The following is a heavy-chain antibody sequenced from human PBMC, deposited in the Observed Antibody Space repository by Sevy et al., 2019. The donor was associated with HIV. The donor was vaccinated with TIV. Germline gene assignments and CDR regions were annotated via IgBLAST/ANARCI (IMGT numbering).Heavy chain of an antibody. V-gene: IGHV3-7*04. D-gene: IGHD2-15*01. CDR2: IKQDGSEK. CDR1: GFTFSSYW. Sequence: GGSLRLSCAASGFTFSSYWMSWVRQAPGKGLEWVGNIKQDGSEKYYVDSVKGRFTISRDNAKNSLYLQMNSLRAEDTAVYYCARVVVAATSAYWYFDLWGRGTLVTVSS. J-gene: IGHJ2*01. CDR3: ARVVVAATSAYWYFDL.